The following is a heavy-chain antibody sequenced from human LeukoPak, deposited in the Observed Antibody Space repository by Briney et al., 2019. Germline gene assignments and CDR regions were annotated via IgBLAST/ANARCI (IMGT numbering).Heavy chain of an antibody. CDR2: INHSGST. CDR1: GGSFSGYY. D-gene: IGHD2-15*01. CDR3: ARGLTSVVVVVAATNNWFDP. J-gene: IGHJ5*02. Sequence: SETLSLTCAVYGGSFSGYYWSWIRQPPGKGLEWIGEINHSGSTNYNPSLKSRVTISVDTSKNQFSLKLSSVTAADTAVYYCARGLTSVVVVVAATNNWFDPWGQGTLVTVPS. V-gene: IGHV4-34*01.